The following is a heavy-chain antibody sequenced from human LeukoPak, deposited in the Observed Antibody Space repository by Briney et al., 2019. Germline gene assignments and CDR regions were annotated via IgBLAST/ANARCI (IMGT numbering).Heavy chain of an antibody. V-gene: IGHV3-30*04. Sequence: PGRSLRLSCAASGFTFSSYAMHWVRQAPGKGLEWVAVISYDGSNKCYADSVKGRFTISRDNSKNTLYLQMNSLRAEDTAVYYCARDIYWGQGTLVTVSS. J-gene: IGHJ4*02. CDR3: ARDIY. CDR1: GFTFSSYA. CDR2: ISYDGSNK.